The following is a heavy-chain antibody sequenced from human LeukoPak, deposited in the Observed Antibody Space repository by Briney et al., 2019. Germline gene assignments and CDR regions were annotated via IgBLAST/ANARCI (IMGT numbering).Heavy chain of an antibody. CDR3: ARMLRNYDFWSGYYHNYGMDV. Sequence: GASVKVSCKASGYTFTCYDINWVRQATGQGLEWMGWMNPNSGNTGYAQKFQGRVTMTRNTSISTAYMELSSLRSEDTAVYYCARMLRNYDFWSGYYHNYGMDVWGQGTTVTVSS. J-gene: IGHJ6*02. D-gene: IGHD3-3*01. V-gene: IGHV1-8*01. CDR2: MNPNSGNT. CDR1: GYTFTCYD.